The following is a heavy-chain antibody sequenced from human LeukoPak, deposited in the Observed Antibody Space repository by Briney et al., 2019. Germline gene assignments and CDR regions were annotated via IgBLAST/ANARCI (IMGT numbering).Heavy chain of an antibody. CDR2: LSGSGTGT. J-gene: IGHJ4*02. D-gene: IGHD3-9*01. CDR1: GFPFSNYA. CDR3: AKELLLRYFDY. V-gene: IGHV3-23*01. Sequence: GGSLILSCAASGFPFSNYAMSWVRQAPGKGLEWVSGLSGSGTGTYYADSVKGRFTISRDNSKNTLYLQMNSLRAEDTAIYYCAKELLLRYFDYWGQGTLVTVST.